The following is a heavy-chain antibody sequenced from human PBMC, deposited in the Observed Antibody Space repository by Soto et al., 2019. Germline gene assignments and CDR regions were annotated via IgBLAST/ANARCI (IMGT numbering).Heavy chain of an antibody. J-gene: IGHJ4*02. CDR1: GFTFSSYT. Sequence: EVQLLESGGGLVQPGGSLRFSCAASGFTFSSYTMNWVRQAPGKGLEWVSGINSGGRTYYADSVKGRFTISRDDSKNTLYLQIISLRAEDTAVYYCAKDLRPDGVWDFDYWGQGTLVTVSS. D-gene: IGHD4-17*01. CDR2: INSGGRT. CDR3: AKDLRPDGVWDFDY. V-gene: IGHV3-23*01.